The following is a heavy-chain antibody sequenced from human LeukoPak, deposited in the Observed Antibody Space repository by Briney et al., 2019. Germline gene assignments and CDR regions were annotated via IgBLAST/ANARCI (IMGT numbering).Heavy chain of an antibody. CDR1: GFTFSSYS. Sequence: PGGSLRLSCAASGFTFSSYSMNWVRQAPGKGLEWVSSISSSSSYIYYADSVKGRFTISRDNAKSSLYLQMNSLRAEDTAVYYCAGDSSVKSYVTGDFDYWGQGTLVTVSS. CDR2: ISSSSSYI. V-gene: IGHV3-21*01. CDR3: AGDSSVKSYVTGDFDY. J-gene: IGHJ4*02. D-gene: IGHD7-27*01.